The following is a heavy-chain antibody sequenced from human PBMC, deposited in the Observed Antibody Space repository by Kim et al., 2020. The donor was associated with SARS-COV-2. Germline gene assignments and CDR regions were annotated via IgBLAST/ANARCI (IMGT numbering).Heavy chain of an antibody. J-gene: IGHJ4*02. D-gene: IGHD2-2*01. Sequence: GGSLRLSCAASGFTFSSYAMHWVRQAPGKGLEWVAVISYDGSNKYYADSVKGRFTISRDNSKNTLYLQMNSLRAEDTAVYYCARDFGCSSTSCSDYWGQGTLVTVSS. V-gene: IGHV3-30*04. CDR1: GFTFSSYA. CDR3: ARDFGCSSTSCSDY. CDR2: ISYDGSNK.